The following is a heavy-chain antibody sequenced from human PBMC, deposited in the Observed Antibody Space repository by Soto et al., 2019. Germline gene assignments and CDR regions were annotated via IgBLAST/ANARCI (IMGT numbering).Heavy chain of an antibody. CDR1: GDSITSSSY. V-gene: IGHV4-39*01. CDR2: IYSTGNT. D-gene: IGHD3-10*01. J-gene: IGHJ4*02. CDR3: ARHRGPTGTNY. Sequence: SETLSLTCTVSGDSITSSSYWGWIRQPPGKGLEWIGSIYSTGNTYHNPSLKSRVTISVDTSKNQLSLNLRSVTAADTAVYYCARHRGPTGTNYWGQGTLVNVSS.